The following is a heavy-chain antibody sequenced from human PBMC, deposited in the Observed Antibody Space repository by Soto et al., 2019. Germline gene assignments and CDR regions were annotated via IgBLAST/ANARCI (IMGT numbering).Heavy chain of an antibody. CDR1: GVSISSYY. CDR2: IYYSGST. V-gene: IGHV4-59*08. J-gene: IGHJ4*02. D-gene: IGHD3-10*01. CDR3: AYHYYGSGSYSY. Sequence: PSETLSLTCTVPGVSISSYYWSWIRQPPGKGLEWIGYIYYSGSTNYNPSLKSRVTISVDTSKNQFSLKLSSVTAADTAVYYCAYHYYGSGSYSYWGQGTLVTVSS.